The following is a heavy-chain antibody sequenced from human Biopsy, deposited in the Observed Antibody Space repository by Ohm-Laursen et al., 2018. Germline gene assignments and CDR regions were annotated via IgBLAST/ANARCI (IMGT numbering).Heavy chain of an antibody. CDR2: IFKDGNT. J-gene: IGHJ4*02. Sequence: SETLSLTCAASGYSISSDYRWGWIRQAPGKILEWLGNIFKDGNTHYNPSLRSRLIISIDASKNQFSLMMTSVSGADTAVYFCARVGSGWAPFDKWGPGTLVTVSS. D-gene: IGHD6-19*01. V-gene: IGHV4-38-2*01. CDR3: ARVGSGWAPFDK. CDR1: GYSISSDYR.